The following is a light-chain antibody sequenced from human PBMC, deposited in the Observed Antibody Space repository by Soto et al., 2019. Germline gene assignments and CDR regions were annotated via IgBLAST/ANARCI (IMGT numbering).Light chain of an antibody. CDR2: DVS. J-gene: IGLJ2*01. V-gene: IGLV2-14*01. CDR1: SSDVGGYNY. CDR3: SSYTSSSPYVI. Sequence: QSALTQPASVSGSPGQSITISCTGTSSDVGGYNYDSWYQQHPDKAPKLIIYDVSNRPSGVSNRLSGSKSGNTASLTISGLQAEDEADYYCSSYTSSSPYVIFGGGTKVTVL.